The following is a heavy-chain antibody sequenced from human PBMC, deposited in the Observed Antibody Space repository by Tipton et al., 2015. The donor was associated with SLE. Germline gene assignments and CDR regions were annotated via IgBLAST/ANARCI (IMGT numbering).Heavy chain of an antibody. J-gene: IGHJ5*02. D-gene: IGHD3-10*01. CDR1: GFTFSSYE. Sequence: LRLSCAASGFTFSSYEMNWVRQAPGKGLEWIGYIYYSGSTNYNPSLKSRVTISVDTSKNQFSLKLSSVTAADTAVYYCARDLVRSWFDPWGQGTLVTVSS. CDR3: ARDLVRSWFDP. CDR2: IYYSGST. V-gene: IGHV4-59*12.